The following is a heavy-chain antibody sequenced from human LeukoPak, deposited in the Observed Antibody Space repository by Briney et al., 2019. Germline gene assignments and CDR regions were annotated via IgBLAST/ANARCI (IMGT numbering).Heavy chain of an antibody. D-gene: IGHD6-6*01. CDR1: GFTFSSYS. Sequence: KPGGSPRLSCAASGFTFSSYSMNWVRQAPGKWLEWVSSISSSSSYIYYADSVKGRFTISRDNAKNSLYLQMNSLRAEDTAVYYCARDSKRYSSSSDHWGQGTLVTVSS. CDR2: ISSSSSYI. CDR3: ARDSKRYSSSSDH. J-gene: IGHJ5*02. V-gene: IGHV3-21*01.